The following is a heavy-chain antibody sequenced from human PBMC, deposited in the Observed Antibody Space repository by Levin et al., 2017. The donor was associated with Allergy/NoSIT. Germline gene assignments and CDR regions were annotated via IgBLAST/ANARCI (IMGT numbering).Heavy chain of an antibody. CDR1: GFTFSSYS. CDR2: ISSSSSYI. Sequence: GGSLRLSCAASGFTFSSYSMNWVRQAPGKGLEWVSSISSSSSYIYYADSVKGRFTISRDNAKNSLYLQMNSLRAEDTAVYYCARGDYGDYVGNFDYWGQGTLVTVSS. D-gene: IGHD4-17*01. V-gene: IGHV3-21*01. CDR3: ARGDYGDYVGNFDY. J-gene: IGHJ4*02.